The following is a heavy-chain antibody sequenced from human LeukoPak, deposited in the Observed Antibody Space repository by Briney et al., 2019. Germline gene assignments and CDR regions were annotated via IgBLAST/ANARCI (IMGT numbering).Heavy chain of an antibody. Sequence: PSQTMSLTCAVSVGSTSIGDYPWSWTRHPPGKGLEGIGYIFDTGHTSYSPSLKSPFTMSVDMSKHQLSLKLSSVTAADTARYYCARGFYGSGSPFDYWGQGTLVTVSS. V-gene: IGHV4-30-2*01. J-gene: IGHJ4*02. CDR2: IFDTGHT. D-gene: IGHD3-10*01. CDR3: ARGFYGSGSPFDY. CDR1: VGSTSIGDYP.